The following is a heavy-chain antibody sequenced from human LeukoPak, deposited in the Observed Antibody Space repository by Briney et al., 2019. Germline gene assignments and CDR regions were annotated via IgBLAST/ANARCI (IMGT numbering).Heavy chain of an antibody. CDR2: FDPEDGET. CDR1: GYTLTELS. D-gene: IGHD6-19*01. Sequence: ASVKVSCKVSGYTLTELSMHWVRQAPGKGLEWMGGFDPEDGETIYAQKFQGRVTMTEDTSTGTAYMELSSLRSEDTAVYHCATPGGWYRMYYFDYWGQGTLVTVSS. J-gene: IGHJ4*02. CDR3: ATPGGWYRMYYFDY. V-gene: IGHV1-24*01.